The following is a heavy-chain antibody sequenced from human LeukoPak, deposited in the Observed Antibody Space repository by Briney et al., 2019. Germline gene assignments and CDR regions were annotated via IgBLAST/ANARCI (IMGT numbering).Heavy chain of an antibody. CDR2: ISGSGGST. CDR1: GFTFSSYA. J-gene: IGHJ6*02. D-gene: IGHD3-3*01. CDR3: AKERGDFWSGYYPYYYYYYGMDV. Sequence: GGPLRLSCAASGFTFSSYAMSWVRQAPGKGLEWVSAISGSGGSTYYADSVKGRFTISRDNSKNTLYLQMNSLRAEDTAVYYCAKERGDFWSGYYPYYYYYYGMDVWGQGTTVTVSS. V-gene: IGHV3-23*01.